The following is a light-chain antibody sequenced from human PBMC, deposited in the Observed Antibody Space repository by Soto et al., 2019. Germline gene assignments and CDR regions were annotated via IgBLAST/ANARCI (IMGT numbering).Light chain of an antibody. CDR1: QSDVGGYNY. CDR2: EVS. CDR3: NSHTSSSTRPYV. J-gene: IGLJ1*01. V-gene: IGLV2-14*01. Sequence: CAGSQSDVGGYNYVSWYQQHPGKAPKLMIYEVSNRPSGVSNRFSGSKSGNTASLTIFGLQAEDEADYYCNSHTSSSTRPYVFGTGTKVTVL.